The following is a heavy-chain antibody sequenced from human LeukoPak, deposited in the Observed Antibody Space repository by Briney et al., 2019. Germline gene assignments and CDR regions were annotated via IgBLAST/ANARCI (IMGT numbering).Heavy chain of an antibody. J-gene: IGHJ4*02. D-gene: IGHD2-15*01. CDR3: ARHSGGIDY. Sequence: GGSLRLSCTASGFNFSGYSFVWVRQAPGRGLEWVSSINSTSSYISYADSVRGRFTISRDNPKNSLYLQMSSLRAEDTAVYYCARHSGGIDYWGQGTLVTVSS. CDR1: GFNFSGYS. CDR2: INSTSSYI. V-gene: IGHV3-21*01.